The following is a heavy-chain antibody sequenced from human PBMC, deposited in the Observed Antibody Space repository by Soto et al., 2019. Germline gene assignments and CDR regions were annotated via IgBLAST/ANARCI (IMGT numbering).Heavy chain of an antibody. V-gene: IGHV1-18*01. J-gene: IGHJ4*02. CDR3: ARDVPTVTTGGPDY. D-gene: IGHD4-17*01. CDR2: ISAYNGNT. CDR1: GYTFTSYG. Sequence: QVQLVQSGADLKKPGASVTVSCKASGYTFTSYGISWVRQAPGQGLEWMGWISAYNGNTNYAQKFQGRVTMTTDTSTSTAYMELRSLRSDDTAVYYCARDVPTVTTGGPDYWGQGTLVTVSS.